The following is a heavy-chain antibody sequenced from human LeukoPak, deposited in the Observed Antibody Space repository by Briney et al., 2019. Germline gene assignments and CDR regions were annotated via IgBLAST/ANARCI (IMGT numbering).Heavy chain of an antibody. CDR3: ARGGTGTTWRTYYFDY. CDR1: GFSFSSYA. V-gene: IGHV3-30*01. CDR2: LSFDGSPE. Sequence: QPGGSLRLSSAASGFSFSSYAIHWVRQSPGKGLEWVAVLSFDGSPEYYADSVKGRFTISRDDSKNTLFLQMNSLRPDDTSVYFCARGGTGTTWRTYYFDYWGQGTLVTVSS. D-gene: IGHD1-1*01. J-gene: IGHJ4*02.